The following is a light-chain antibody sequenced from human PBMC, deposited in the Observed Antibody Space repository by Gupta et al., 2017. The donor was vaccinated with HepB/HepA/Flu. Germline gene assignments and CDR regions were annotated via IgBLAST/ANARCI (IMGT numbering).Light chain of an antibody. CDR1: SSNVGKYNL. Sequence: QSALTQPASVSGSPGQSVTITCTGTSSNVGKYNLVSWYRQYPGDAPKLIIYDVNKLSPGVSNRFAASKSGNTASLTISGLQAEDEADYYCYSYGGSDTFVFAPGTKVTVL. V-gene: IGLV2-23*02. CDR3: YSYGGSDTFV. J-gene: IGLJ1*01. CDR2: DVN.